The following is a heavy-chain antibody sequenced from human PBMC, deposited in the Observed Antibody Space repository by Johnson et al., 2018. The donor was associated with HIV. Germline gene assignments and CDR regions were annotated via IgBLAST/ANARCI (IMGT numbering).Heavy chain of an antibody. Sequence: QVQLVESGGGVVQPGGSLRLSCAASGFTFSSYGMHWVRQAPGKGLEWVALIRCDGSNKYYADSVKGRYPNSRDNSKNTLYRQMNSLRPEDTAVYFCARGGLYIQFLAFDAFDIWGQGTMVTVSS. CDR2: IRCDGSNK. CDR1: GFTFSSYG. V-gene: IGHV3-30*02. J-gene: IGHJ3*02. D-gene: IGHD4-11*01. CDR3: ARGGLYIQFLAFDAFDI.